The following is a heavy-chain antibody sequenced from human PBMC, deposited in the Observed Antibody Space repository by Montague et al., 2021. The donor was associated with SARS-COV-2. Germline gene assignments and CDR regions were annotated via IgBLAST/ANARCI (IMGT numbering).Heavy chain of an antibody. D-gene: IGHD2-21*02. Sequence: SETLSLTCTVSGGSIDSYYWSCLRQPPGKGLEWIGYIYYRGTTNYNPSLESRVTMSADTSKNQFSLNLSSVTAADTAMYYCARELQYNWFDHWGQGTLVTVS. V-gene: IGHV4-59*01. CDR3: ARELQYNWFDH. CDR1: GGSIDSYY. CDR2: IYYRGTT. J-gene: IGHJ5*02.